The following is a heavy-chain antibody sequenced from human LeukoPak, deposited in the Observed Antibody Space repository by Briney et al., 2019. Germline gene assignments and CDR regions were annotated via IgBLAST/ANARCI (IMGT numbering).Heavy chain of an antibody. V-gene: IGHV1-8*03. CDR2: MNPNSGNT. Sequence: ASVKLSCKASGYTLTSYDINWVRQATGQGLEWMGWMNPNSGNTGYAQKFQGRVTITRNTSISTAYMELSSLRSEDTAVYYCARGSPLRVSDAFDIWGQGTMVTVSS. CDR3: ARGSPLRVSDAFDI. J-gene: IGHJ3*02. CDR1: GYTLTSYD.